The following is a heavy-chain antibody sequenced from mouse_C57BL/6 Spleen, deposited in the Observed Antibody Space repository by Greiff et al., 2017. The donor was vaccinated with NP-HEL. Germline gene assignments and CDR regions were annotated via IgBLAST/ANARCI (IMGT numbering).Heavy chain of an antibody. CDR3: AIGDYYGSSYFDV. CDR1: GYTFTSYW. V-gene: IGHV1-74*01. J-gene: IGHJ1*03. CDR2: IHPSDSDT. Sequence: VQLQQSGAELVKPGATVKVSCKASGYTFTSYWMHWVKQRPGQGLEWIGRIHPSDSDTNYNQKFKGKATLTVDKSSSTAYMQISSLTSEDSAVYYCAIGDYYGSSYFDVWGTGTTVTVSS. D-gene: IGHD1-1*01.